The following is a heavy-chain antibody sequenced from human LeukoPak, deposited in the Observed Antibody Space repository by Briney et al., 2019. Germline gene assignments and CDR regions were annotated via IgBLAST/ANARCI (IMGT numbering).Heavy chain of an antibody. V-gene: IGHV3-23*01. CDR3: VRGCSDTCYRFDY. J-gene: IGHJ4*02. CDR1: GFNFGSYA. D-gene: IGHD2-15*01. Sequence: QSGGSLRLSCAASGFNFGSYAMSWVRQAPGKGLDWVSSLSGSGGSTYYADSVKDRFTISRDNSKNTLYLQMNSLRAEDTAIYYCVRGCSDTCYRFDYWGQGTLVTVSS. CDR2: LSGSGGST.